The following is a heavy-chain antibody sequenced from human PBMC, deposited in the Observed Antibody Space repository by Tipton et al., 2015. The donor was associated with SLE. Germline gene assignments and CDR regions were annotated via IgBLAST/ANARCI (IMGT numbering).Heavy chain of an antibody. CDR1: GYRFTSYW. V-gene: IGHV5-51*01. D-gene: IGHD5-24*01. CDR3: ARGSLGGYNYFDY. Sequence: VQLVQSGAEVKKPGESLKISCKGSGYRFTSYWIVWVRQMPGKGLEWMGIIYPSDSETRYNPSFEGQVTISADKSITTAYLQWDSLKASDTAMYYCARGSLGGYNYFDYWGQGTLVTVSS. CDR2: IYPSDSET. J-gene: IGHJ4*02.